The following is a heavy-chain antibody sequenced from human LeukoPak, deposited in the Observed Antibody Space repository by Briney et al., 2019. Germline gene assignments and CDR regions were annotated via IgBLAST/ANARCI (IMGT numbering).Heavy chain of an antibody. Sequence: ASVKVSCKSSGYTFINYYIHWVRQAPGQGLEWMGIINPSGGSPTYAQKFQGRVTMTSDMSTSKVYMELSSVRSEDTGVYYCAREVSEEVSAFDFWGQGTMVTVSS. CDR3: AREVSEEVSAFDF. CDR1: GYTFINYY. CDR2: INPSGGSP. J-gene: IGHJ3*01. D-gene: IGHD2-8*01. V-gene: IGHV1-46*01.